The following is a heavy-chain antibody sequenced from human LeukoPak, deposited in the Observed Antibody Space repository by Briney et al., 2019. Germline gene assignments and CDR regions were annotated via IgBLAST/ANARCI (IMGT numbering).Heavy chain of an antibody. CDR2: ISYDGSNK. J-gene: IGHJ4*02. CDR3: ARDRGYYYDSSGYQAPSDDY. D-gene: IGHD3-22*01. CDR1: GFTFSSYA. V-gene: IGHV3-30-3*01. Sequence: PGGSLRLSCAASGFTFSSYAMHWVRQAPGKGLEWVAVISYDGSNKYYADSVKGRFTISRGNSKNTLYLQMNSLRAEDTAVYYCARDRGYYYDSSGYQAPSDDYWGQGTLVTVSS.